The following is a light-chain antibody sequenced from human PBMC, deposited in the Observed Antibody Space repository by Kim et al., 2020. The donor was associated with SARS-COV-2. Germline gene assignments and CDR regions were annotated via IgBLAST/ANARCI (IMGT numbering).Light chain of an antibody. CDR1: QTVGSY. CDR2: DAS. J-gene: IGKJ2*03. Sequence: EIVLTQSPATLSLSPGERATISCRASQTVGSYLAWYQQKPGQAPRLLIYDASTRATGIPASFSGSGSGTDFTLTISSLEPEDFAVYYCQQRSNWPRYSFGQGTKLEI. V-gene: IGKV3-11*01. CDR3: QQRSNWPRYS.